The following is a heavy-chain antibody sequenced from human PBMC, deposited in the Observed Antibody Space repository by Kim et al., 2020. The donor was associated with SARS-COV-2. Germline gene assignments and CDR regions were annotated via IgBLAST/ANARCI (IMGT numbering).Heavy chain of an antibody. D-gene: IGHD2-21*02. CDR2: IIPIFHTA. CDR1: GGTFSSYG. V-gene: IGHV1-69*13. Sequence: SVKVSCKASGGTFSSYGISWVRQAPGQGLEWMGGIIPIFHTANYAQKFQGRVTITADESTSTAYMELSSLRSEDTAVYYCASFAGDYYFDYWGQGTLVTVSS. CDR3: ASFAGDYYFDY. J-gene: IGHJ4*02.